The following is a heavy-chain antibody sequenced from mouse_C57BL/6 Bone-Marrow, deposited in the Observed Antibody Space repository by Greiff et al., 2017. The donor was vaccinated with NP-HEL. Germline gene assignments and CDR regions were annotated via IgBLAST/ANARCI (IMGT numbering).Heavy chain of an antibody. V-gene: IGHV5-6*02. CDR1: GFTFSSYG. Sequence: DVKLVESGGDLVKPGGSLKLSCAASGFTFSSYGMSWVRQTPDKRLEWVATISSGGSYTYYPDSVKGRFTISRDNAKNTLYLQMSSLKSEDTAMYYCVTADYWGQGTTLTVSS. CDR2: ISSGGSYT. J-gene: IGHJ2*01. CDR3: VTADY.